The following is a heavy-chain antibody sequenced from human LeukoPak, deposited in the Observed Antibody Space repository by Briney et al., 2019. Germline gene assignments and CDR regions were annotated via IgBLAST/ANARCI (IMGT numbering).Heavy chain of an antibody. J-gene: IGHJ4*02. CDR1: GGSMSPCH. D-gene: IGHD6-19*01. Sequence: SETLSLTCTVSGGSMSPCHWGWIRQPPGKGLEWTGYIYYSGSTNYNPSLNSRVTISVDTSKNQFSLRLSSVTAADTAIYYCARAVSGRFDYWGQGTLVTVSS. V-gene: IGHV4-59*08. CDR3: ARAVSGRFDY. CDR2: IYYSGST.